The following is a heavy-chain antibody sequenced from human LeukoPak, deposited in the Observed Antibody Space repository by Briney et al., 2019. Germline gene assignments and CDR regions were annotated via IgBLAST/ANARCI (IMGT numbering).Heavy chain of an antibody. V-gene: IGHV1-8*01. Sequence: ASVKVSCMGSGYSFTEYDIDWVRQAPGQGVEWMGWVNPTSGNAAYVQKFQGRVTLTRDTSIGTAYMEVSGLTSEDTAVYYCARETRGYYYLDVWGAGTTVTVSS. CDR3: ARETRGYYYLDV. CDR2: VNPTSGNA. CDR1: GYSFTEYD. J-gene: IGHJ6*03.